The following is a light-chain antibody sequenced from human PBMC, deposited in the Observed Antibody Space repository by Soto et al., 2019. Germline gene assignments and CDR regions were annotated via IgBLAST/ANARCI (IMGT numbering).Light chain of an antibody. Sequence: QSALTQPASVSGSPGQSITISCTGTSSDVGGYNYVSWYQQHPGKAPKLMIYEVSNRPLGVSNRFSASKSGNTASLIISGLQADDEADYFCSSYRSTTTFGVFGTGTKLTVL. CDR2: EVS. J-gene: IGLJ1*01. CDR1: SSDVGGYNY. V-gene: IGLV2-14*01. CDR3: SSYRSTTTFGV.